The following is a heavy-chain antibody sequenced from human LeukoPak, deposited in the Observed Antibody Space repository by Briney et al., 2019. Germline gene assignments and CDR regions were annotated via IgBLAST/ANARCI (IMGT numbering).Heavy chain of an antibody. J-gene: IGHJ3*02. CDR1: GFTFSSYW. CDR2: ITPDGTST. CDR3: ARGAFGVYAFDI. D-gene: IGHD3-3*01. Sequence: PGGSLRLSCAASGFTFSSYWMHWVRQAPGKGLAWVSRITPDGTSTTYADSVKGRFTISRDNAKNTLYVQMNSLRAEDTAVYYCARGAFGVYAFDIWGQGTMVTVSS. V-gene: IGHV3-74*01.